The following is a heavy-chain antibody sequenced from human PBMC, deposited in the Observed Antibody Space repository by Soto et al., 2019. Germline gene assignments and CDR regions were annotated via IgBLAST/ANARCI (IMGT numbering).Heavy chain of an antibody. J-gene: IGHJ4*02. CDR2: ISGSGGST. D-gene: IGHD1-7*01. CDR3: AKDYDSYNWNYKSFDY. Sequence: GGSLRLSCAASGFTFSSYAMSWVRQAPGKGLEWVSAISGSGGSTYYADSVKGRFTISRDNSKKTLYLQMNSLSAEDTAVYYCAKDYDSYNWNYKSFDYWGQGTLVTVSS. V-gene: IGHV3-23*01. CDR1: GFTFSSYA.